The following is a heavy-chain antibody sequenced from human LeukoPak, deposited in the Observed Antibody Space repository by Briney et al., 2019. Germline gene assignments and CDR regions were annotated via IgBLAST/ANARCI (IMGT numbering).Heavy chain of an antibody. CDR1: GFPFSSYW. Sequence: AGGSLRLSCVASGFPFSSYWMTWVRQAPGKGLEWVANIKQDGSKKSYVDSVKGRFTISRDNAKNSLYLQMNSLRDEDTAVYYCARVGPLWFGELFTPLPYYYYYGMDVWGQGTTVTVSS. CDR2: IKQDGSKK. D-gene: IGHD3-10*01. V-gene: IGHV3-7*01. CDR3: ARVGPLWFGELFTPLPYYYYYGMDV. J-gene: IGHJ6*02.